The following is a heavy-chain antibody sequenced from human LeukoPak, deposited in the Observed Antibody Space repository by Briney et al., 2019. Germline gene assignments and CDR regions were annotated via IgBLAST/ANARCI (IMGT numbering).Heavy chain of an antibody. D-gene: IGHD6-13*01. Sequence: GGSLRLSCAASGFTFSSYAMHWVRQAPCKGLEWVAVISYDGSNKYYADSVKGRFTISRDNSKNTLYLQMNSLRTEDTAVYYCARRSSCLDYWGQGTLVTVSS. V-gene: IGHV3-30-3*01. J-gene: IGHJ4*02. CDR1: GFTFSSYA. CDR2: ISYDGSNK. CDR3: ARRSSCLDY.